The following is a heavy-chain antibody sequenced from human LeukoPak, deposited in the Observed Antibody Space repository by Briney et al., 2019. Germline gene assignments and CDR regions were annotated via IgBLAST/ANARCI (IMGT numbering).Heavy chain of an antibody. CDR1: GFTFSSHW. CDR3: ARERRLLWFGETGGYFDY. CDR2: INSDGSST. D-gene: IGHD3-10*01. Sequence: SGGSLRLSCAASGFTFSSHWMHWVRQAPGKGLVWVSRINSDGSSTSYADSVKGRFTISRDNAKNTLYLQMNSLRVEDTAVYYCARERRLLWFGETGGYFDYWGQGTLVTVSS. J-gene: IGHJ4*02. V-gene: IGHV3-74*01.